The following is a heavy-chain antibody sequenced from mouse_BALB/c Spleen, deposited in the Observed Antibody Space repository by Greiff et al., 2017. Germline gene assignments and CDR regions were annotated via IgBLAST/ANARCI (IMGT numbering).Heavy chain of an antibody. J-gene: IGHJ2*01. CDR1: GYAFSSYW. Sequence: QVQLQQSGAELVRPGSSVKISCKASGYAFSSYWMNWVKQRPGQGLEWIGQIYPGDGDTNYNGKFKGKATLTADKSSSTAYLQLSSLTSEDSAVYFCARGTYYGYYFDDWGQGTTLTVSS. D-gene: IGHD1-1*01. CDR2: IYPGDGDT. V-gene: IGHV1-80*01. CDR3: ARGTYYGYYFDD.